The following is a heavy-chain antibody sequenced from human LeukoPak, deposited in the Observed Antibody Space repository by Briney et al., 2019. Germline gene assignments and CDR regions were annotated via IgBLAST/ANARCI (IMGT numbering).Heavy chain of an antibody. CDR3: ARWVVVPAAYDY. Sequence: SVKVSCKASGGTFSSYAISWVRQAPGQGLEWMGGIIPIFGTANYAQKFQGRVTITAYESTSTAYMELSSLRSEDTAVYYCARWVVVPAAYDYWGQGTLVTVSS. J-gene: IGHJ4*02. CDR1: GGTFSSYA. V-gene: IGHV1-69*13. CDR2: IIPIFGTA. D-gene: IGHD2-2*01.